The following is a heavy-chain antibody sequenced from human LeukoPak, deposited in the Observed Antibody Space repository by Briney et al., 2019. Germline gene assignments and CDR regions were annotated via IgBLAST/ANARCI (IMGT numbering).Heavy chain of an antibody. CDR3: AKCIVATNYYYYYMDV. V-gene: IGHV3-23*01. Sequence: GGSLRLSCAASGFTFSSYAMTWVRQAPGKGLEGVSAISGSGGSTYYADSVKGRFTISSDNSKNTLYLQMNSLRAEDTAVYYCAKCIVATNYYYYYMDVWGKGTTVTVSS. CDR1: GFTFSSYA. D-gene: IGHD5-12*01. CDR2: ISGSGGST. J-gene: IGHJ6*03.